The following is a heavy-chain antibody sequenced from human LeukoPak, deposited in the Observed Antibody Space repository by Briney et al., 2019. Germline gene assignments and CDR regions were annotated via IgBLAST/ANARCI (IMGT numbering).Heavy chain of an antibody. J-gene: IGHJ4*02. D-gene: IGHD2-2*02. CDR2: ISGSGGST. CDR3: AKDISTSCYKGPLDY. Sequence: GGSLRLSCAASGFTFSSYAMSWVRQAPGKGMEWVSAISGSGGSTYYADSVKGRFTISRDNSKNTLYLQMNSLRAEDTAVYYCAKDISTSCYKGPLDYWGQGTLVTVSS. CDR1: GFTFSSYA. V-gene: IGHV3-23*01.